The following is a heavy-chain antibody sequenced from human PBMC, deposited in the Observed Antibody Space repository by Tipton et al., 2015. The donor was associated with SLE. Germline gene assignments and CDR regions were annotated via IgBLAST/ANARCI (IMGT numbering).Heavy chain of an antibody. CDR1: GLIVDDYT. CDR2: IRTKAHGGTT. J-gene: IGHJ5*02. V-gene: IGHV3-49*04. CDR3: TREYGSGEDWFDP. D-gene: IGHD3-10*01. Sequence: SLRLSCTASGLIVDDYTMNWVRQAPGKGLEWVGVIRTKAHGGTTEYAASVKGRFTISRDDSKSIAYLQMNSLKTEDTAMYYCTREYGSGEDWFDPWGQGTLVTVSS.